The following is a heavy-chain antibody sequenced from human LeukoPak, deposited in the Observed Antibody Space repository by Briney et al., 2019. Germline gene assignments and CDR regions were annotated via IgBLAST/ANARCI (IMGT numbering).Heavy chain of an antibody. V-gene: IGHV4-30-4*07. CDR1: GGSISSGGYS. CDR3: ARGGHDYGGITHDY. D-gene: IGHD4-23*01. Sequence: DPSETLSLTCAVSGGSISSGGYSWSWIRQPPGKGLEWIGYIYYSGSTYYNPSLKSRVTISVDTSKNRFSLKLSSVTAADTAVYYCARGGHDYGGITHDYWGQGTLVTVSS. J-gene: IGHJ4*02. CDR2: IYYSGST.